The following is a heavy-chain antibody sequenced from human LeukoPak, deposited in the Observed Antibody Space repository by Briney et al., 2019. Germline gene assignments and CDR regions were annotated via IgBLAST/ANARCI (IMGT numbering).Heavy chain of an antibody. CDR2: IIPIFGTA. CDR1: GGTFSSYA. Sequence: ASVKVSCKASGGTFSSYAISWVRQAPGQGLEWMGGIIPIFGTANYAQKFQGRITITADKSTSTAYMELSSLRSEDTAVYYCAQVLGYAFDIWGQGTMVTVSS. D-gene: IGHD2-15*01. V-gene: IGHV1-69*06. CDR3: AQVLGYAFDI. J-gene: IGHJ3*02.